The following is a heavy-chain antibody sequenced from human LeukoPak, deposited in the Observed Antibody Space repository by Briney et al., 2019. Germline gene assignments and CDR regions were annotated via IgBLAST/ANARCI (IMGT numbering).Heavy chain of an antibody. D-gene: IGHD5-18*01. CDR2: IIPILGIA. V-gene: IGHV1-69*04. CDR3: ARVGYSYGSSFDY. Sequence: GSSVKVSCKASGGTFSSYAISWVRQAPGQGLEWMGRIIPILGIANYAQKLQGRVTMTTDTSTSTAYMELRSLRSDDTAVYYCARVGYSYGSSFDYWGQGTLVTVSS. CDR1: GGTFSSYA. J-gene: IGHJ4*02.